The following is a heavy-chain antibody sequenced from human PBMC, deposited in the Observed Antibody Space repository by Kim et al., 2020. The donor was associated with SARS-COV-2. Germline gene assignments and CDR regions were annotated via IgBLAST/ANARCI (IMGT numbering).Heavy chain of an antibody. CDR3: VKALLGGFDV. CDR2: VYYSGST. CDR1: GGSITTSDYY. J-gene: IGHJ3*01. Sequence: SETLSLTCTVSGGSITTSDYYWVYIRQPPGKELEWIGNVYYSGSTYYNPSLKSRVTISVDTSRNQFSLKLNSVTAADTAGYYCVKALLGGFDVWGQGTMVTASS. D-gene: IGHD1-26*01. V-gene: IGHV4-39*01.